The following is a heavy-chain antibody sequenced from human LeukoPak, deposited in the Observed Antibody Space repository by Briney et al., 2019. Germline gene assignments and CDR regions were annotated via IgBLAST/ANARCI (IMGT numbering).Heavy chain of an antibody. V-gene: IGHV4-59*12. D-gene: IGHD6-13*01. CDR1: GGSISSYY. CDR2: IYYSGST. Sequence: SETLSLTCTVSGGSISSYYWSWIRQPPGKGLEWIGYIYYSGSTYYNPSLKSRVTISVDTSKNQFSLKLSSVTAADTAVYYCARDQRVAAAGTVWFDPWGQGTLVTVSS. CDR3: ARDQRVAAAGTVWFDP. J-gene: IGHJ5*02.